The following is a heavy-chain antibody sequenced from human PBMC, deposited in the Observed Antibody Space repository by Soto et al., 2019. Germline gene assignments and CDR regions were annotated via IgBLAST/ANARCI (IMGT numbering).Heavy chain of an antibody. CDR3: ARGPRVSSTGTGAH. CDR1: GFTFSAYW. CDR2: ISDDGSTA. D-gene: IGHD1-1*01. V-gene: IGHV3-74*01. J-gene: IGHJ4*02. Sequence: GESLKISCAVSGFTFSAYWMHWVRQVPGKGLTWVSRISDDGSTATYADSVKGRFIISRDNAKNTLYLEMNTLRADDSGLYYCARGPRVSSTGTGAHWGRGTLVTVSS.